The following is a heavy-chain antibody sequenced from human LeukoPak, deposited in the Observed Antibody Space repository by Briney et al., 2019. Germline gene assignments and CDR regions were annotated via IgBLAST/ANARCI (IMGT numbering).Heavy chain of an antibody. J-gene: IGHJ4*02. CDR3: ARSHSRTAMVRADY. V-gene: IGHV3-21*01. CDR2: ISSSSSYI. D-gene: IGHD3-10*01. CDR1: GFTFSSYA. Sequence: PGGSLRLSCAASGFTFSSYAMSWVRQAPGKGLEWVSSISSSSSYIYYADSVKGRFTISRDNAKNSLYLQMNSLRAEDTAVYYCARSHSRTAMVRADYWGQGTLVTVSS.